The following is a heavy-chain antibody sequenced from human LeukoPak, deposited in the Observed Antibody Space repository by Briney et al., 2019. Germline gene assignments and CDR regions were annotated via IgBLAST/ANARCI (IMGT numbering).Heavy chain of an antibody. V-gene: IGHV3-33*01. CDR2: IWYDGSND. J-gene: IGHJ4*02. CDR3: ARSIPRYDGSAYYPDY. CDR1: GFTFSGYG. Sequence: GGSLRLSCAASGFTFSGYGMHWVRQAPGKGLEWVAVIWYDGSNDDYADSVKGPFTISRDNSKSTLYLQMNSLRAEDTAIYYCARSIPRYDGSAYYPDYWGQGTLVTVSS. D-gene: IGHD3-22*01.